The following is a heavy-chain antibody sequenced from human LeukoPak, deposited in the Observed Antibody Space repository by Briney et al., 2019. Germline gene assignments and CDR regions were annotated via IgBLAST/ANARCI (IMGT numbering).Heavy chain of an antibody. CDR3: AKGALYYDSSGSDY. D-gene: IGHD3-22*01. J-gene: IGHJ4*02. CDR2: ISGSGGST. CDR1: GFTFSSYA. Sequence: PGGSLRLSCAASGFTFSSYAMSWVRQAPGKGLEWVSAISGSGGSTYYADSVKGRFTISRDNSKNTLYLQMSSLRAEDTAVYYCAKGALYYDSSGSDYWGQGTLVTVSS. V-gene: IGHV3-23*01.